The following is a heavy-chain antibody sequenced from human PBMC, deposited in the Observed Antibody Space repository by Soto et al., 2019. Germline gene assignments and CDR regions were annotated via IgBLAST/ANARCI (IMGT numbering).Heavy chain of an antibody. Sequence: ASVKVSCKASGYTFTSYGISWVRQAPGQGLEWMGWISAYNGNTNYAQKLQGRVTMTTDTSTSTAYMELRSLRSDDTAVYYCARDRYCSSTSCPHDYYGMDVWGQGTTVTV. J-gene: IGHJ6*02. V-gene: IGHV1-18*04. D-gene: IGHD2-2*01. CDR3: ARDRYCSSTSCPHDYYGMDV. CDR1: GYTFTSYG. CDR2: ISAYNGNT.